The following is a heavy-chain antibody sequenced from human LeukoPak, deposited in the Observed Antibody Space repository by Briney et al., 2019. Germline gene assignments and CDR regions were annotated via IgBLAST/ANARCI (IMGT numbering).Heavy chain of an antibody. CDR2: IRSTAYGATT. CDR1: GFIFGDYA. CDR3: TRGVYQLLYFDY. D-gene: IGHD6-13*01. Sequence: GRSLKLSCSASGFIFGDYAMSWVRQAPEKGLEWVAFIRSTAYGATTEYAASVKDRFTISRDDSKRIAYLQMNSLETDDTAVYYCTRGVYQLLYFDYWGQGALVTVSS. V-gene: IGHV3-49*04. J-gene: IGHJ4*02.